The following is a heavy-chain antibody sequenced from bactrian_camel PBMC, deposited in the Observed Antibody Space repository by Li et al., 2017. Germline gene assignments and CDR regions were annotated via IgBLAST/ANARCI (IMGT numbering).Heavy chain of an antibody. V-gene: IGHV3S53*01. CDR2: INRRGTT. CDR3: AADSRERGWCTLGAPLLY. D-gene: IGHD6*01. CDR1: GYSAVTLC. J-gene: IGHJ4*01. Sequence: QLVESGGGSVQAGGSLRLSCRFATGYSAVTLCMGWFRQASGKEREGVAAINRRGTTNYADSVMGRFTISKDNVKNTLYLQMDNLKPEDTAMYYCAADSRERGWCTLGAPLLYSGQGTQVTVS.